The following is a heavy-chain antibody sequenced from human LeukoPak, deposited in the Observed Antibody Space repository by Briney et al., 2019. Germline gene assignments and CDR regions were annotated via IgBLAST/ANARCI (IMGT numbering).Heavy chain of an antibody. D-gene: IGHD3-22*01. V-gene: IGHV4-59*01. CDR1: GGSISSYF. CDR3: ARDYYDSSGQESFDY. CDR2: IYYSGNT. J-gene: IGHJ4*02. Sequence: SETLSLTCTVSGGSISSYFWSWTRQPPGKGLEWIGYIYYSGNTNYNPSLKSRVTISVDTSKNQFSLKLSSVTAADTAVYYCARDYYDSSGQESFDYWGQGTLVTVSS.